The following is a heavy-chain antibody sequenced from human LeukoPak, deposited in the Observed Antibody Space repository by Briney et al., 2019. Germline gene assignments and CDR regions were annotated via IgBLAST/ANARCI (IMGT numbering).Heavy chain of an antibody. V-gene: IGHV4-61*02. CDR3: ARDKWELYDY. Sequence: PSQTLSLTCTVSGGSISSGSYYWSWIRQPAGKGLEWIGRIYTSGSTNYNPSLKSRVTISVDTSKNQFSLKLSSVTAADTAVYYCARDKWELYDYWGQGTLVTGSS. CDR1: GGSISSGSYY. J-gene: IGHJ4*02. D-gene: IGHD1-26*01. CDR2: IYTSGST.